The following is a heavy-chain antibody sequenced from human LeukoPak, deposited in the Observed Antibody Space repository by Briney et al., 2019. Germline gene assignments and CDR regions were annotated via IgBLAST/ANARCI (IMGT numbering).Heavy chain of an antibody. V-gene: IGHV4-34*01. Sequence: SETLSLTCAVYGGSFSGYYWSWIRQPPGKGLEWIGYIHHSGSTQNNPSLKSRVTISVDWSKNQFSLKLSSVTAADTAVCYCARDLLDYYDSSGQKYAFDIWGQGTMVTVSS. D-gene: IGHD3-22*01. CDR2: IHHSGST. CDR3: ARDLLDYYDSSGQKYAFDI. J-gene: IGHJ3*02. CDR1: GGSFSGYY.